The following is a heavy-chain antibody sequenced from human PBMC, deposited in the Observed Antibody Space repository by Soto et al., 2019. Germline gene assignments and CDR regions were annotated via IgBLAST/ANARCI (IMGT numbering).Heavy chain of an antibody. CDR2: INPSGGST. V-gene: IGHV1-46*01. CDR3: ARGARSYYGMDV. D-gene: IGHD1-26*01. CDR1: GYTFTSYY. J-gene: IGHJ6*02. Sequence: ASVKVSCKASGYTFTSYYMHWVRQAPGQGLEWMGIINPSGGSTSYAQKFQGRVTMTRDTSTSTVYMELSSLSSEDPAVYYCARGARSYYGMDVWAQGTTVPVSS.